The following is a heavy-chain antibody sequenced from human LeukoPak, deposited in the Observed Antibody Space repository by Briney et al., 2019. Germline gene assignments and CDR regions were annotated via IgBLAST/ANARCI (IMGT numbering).Heavy chain of an antibody. V-gene: IGHV1-2*02. J-gene: IGHJ4*02. CDR3: ARDRTVAAAVYSEW. CDR1: GYTFTDYY. Sequence: GASVKVSCKASGYTFTDYYIHWVRQAPGQGLEWVGWINPKNGDTNYGQNFQGRVTMTRDTSISTAYMELSWLRSDDTAVYFCARDRTVAAAVYSEWWGQGALVTVSP. D-gene: IGHD6-13*01. CDR2: INPKNGDT.